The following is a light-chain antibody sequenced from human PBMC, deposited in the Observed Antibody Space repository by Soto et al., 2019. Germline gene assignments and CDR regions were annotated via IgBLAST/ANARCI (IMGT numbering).Light chain of an antibody. V-gene: IGKV2-24*01. CDR3: MQATQLPWT. J-gene: IGKJ1*01. CDR2: TVS. CDR1: QSLVHRDGNTY. Sequence: DIVMTQTPLSSPVTLGQPASISCRSSQSLVHRDGNTYLSWLQQRPGQPPRLLIYTVSTRFSGVPDRFSGSGAGTDFTLRISRVEAEDVGVYYCMQATQLPWTFGQGTKVEIK.